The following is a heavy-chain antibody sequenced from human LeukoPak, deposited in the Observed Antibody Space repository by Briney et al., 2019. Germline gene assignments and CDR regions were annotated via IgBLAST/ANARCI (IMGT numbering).Heavy chain of an antibody. CDR3: ARGGSDY. Sequence: PGGSLRLSCAASGFTFSSYAMHWVRQAPGKGLEWVAVISYDGSNKYYADSVKGRFTISRDNSKNTLYLQMNSLRVEETAMYYCARGGSDYWGQGTLVTVSS. V-gene: IGHV3-30-3*01. CDR1: GFTFSSYA. D-gene: IGHD2-15*01. J-gene: IGHJ4*02. CDR2: ISYDGSNK.